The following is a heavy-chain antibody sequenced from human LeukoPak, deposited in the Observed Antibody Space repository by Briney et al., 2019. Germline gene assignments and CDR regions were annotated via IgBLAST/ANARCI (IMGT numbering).Heavy chain of an antibody. CDR2: IKSKTDGGTT. CDR3: TTEWELPSFDY. D-gene: IGHD1-26*01. CDR1: GFTFSSRDW. J-gene: IGHJ4*02. Sequence: GGSLRLSCVASGFTFSSRDWMTWVRQAPGKGLEWVGRIKSKTDGGTTDYAAPVKGRFTISRDDSKNTLYLQMNSLKTEDTAVYYCTTEWELPSFDYWGQGTLVTVSS. V-gene: IGHV3-15*01.